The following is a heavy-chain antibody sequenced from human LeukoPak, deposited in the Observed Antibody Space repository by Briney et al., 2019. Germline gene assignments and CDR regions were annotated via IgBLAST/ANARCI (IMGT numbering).Heavy chain of an antibody. V-gene: IGHV3-21*01. D-gene: IGHD3-22*01. CDR2: ISSSSSYI. Sequence: GGSLRPSCAASGFTFSSYSMNWVRQAPGKGLEWVSSISSSSSYIYYADSVKGRFTISRDNAKNSLYLQMNSLRAEDTAVYYCARVRHYDSSGPGYWGQGTLVTVSS. J-gene: IGHJ4*02. CDR1: GFTFSSYS. CDR3: ARVRHYDSSGPGY.